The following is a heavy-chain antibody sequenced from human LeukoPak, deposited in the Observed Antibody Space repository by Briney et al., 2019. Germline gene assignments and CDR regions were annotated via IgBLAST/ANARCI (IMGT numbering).Heavy chain of an antibody. D-gene: IGHD2-8*01. CDR3: ARGMLRALLDY. CDR1: GGSFSGYY. Sequence: SETLSLTCAVYGGSFSGYYWSWIRQPPGKGLEWIGEINHSGSTNYNPSLKSRVTISVDTSKNQFSLKLSSVTAADTAVYYCARGMLRALLDYWGQGTLVTVSS. J-gene: IGHJ4*02. V-gene: IGHV4-34*01. CDR2: INHSGST.